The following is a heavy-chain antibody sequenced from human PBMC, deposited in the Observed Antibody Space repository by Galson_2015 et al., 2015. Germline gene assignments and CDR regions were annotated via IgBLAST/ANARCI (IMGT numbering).Heavy chain of an antibody. CDR3: ARDIRGGYYGSGSLEY. V-gene: IGHV4-59*01. J-gene: IGHJ4*02. CDR2: IYYGGST. CDR1: GGSISTYY. D-gene: IGHD3-10*01. Sequence: SETLSLTCTVSGGSISTYYWSWIRQPPGKGLEWIGYIYYGGSTNYNPSLKSRVTISVDTSKNQFSLKLTSVTAADTAVYYCARDIRGGYYGSGSLEYWGQGTLVTVSS.